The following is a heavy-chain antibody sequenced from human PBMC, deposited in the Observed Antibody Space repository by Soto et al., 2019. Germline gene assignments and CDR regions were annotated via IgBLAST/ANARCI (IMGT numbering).Heavy chain of an antibody. V-gene: IGHV4-4*02. Sequence: QVQLQESGPGLVKPSGTLSLTCAVSGGSISSSNWWCWVRHPPGRGLEWIGENYNSGSTNNNPSLKSRVPIAVDKSKNQFSMKLSSVTAADTAVYYCARVILEWCWGFDPWGQGTLVTVSS. J-gene: IGHJ5*02. CDR3: ARVILEWCWGFDP. CDR1: GGSISSSNW. CDR2: NYNSGST. D-gene: IGHD3-3*01.